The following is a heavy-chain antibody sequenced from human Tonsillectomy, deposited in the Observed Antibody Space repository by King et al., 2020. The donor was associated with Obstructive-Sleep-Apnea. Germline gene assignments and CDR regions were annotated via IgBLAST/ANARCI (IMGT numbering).Heavy chain of an antibody. Sequence: QLVQSGGGLVQPGGSLRLSCAASGFTFSSYWMSWVRQAPGKGLEWVANIKQDGSEKYFVDSVKGRFTISRDNAKNSLYLQMNSLRAEDTAVYYCARDRGRAGTDAFDIWGQGTMVTVSS. CDR2: IKQDGSEK. D-gene: IGHD6-19*01. CDR3: ARDRGRAGTDAFDI. J-gene: IGHJ3*02. CDR1: GFTFSSYW. V-gene: IGHV3-7*03.